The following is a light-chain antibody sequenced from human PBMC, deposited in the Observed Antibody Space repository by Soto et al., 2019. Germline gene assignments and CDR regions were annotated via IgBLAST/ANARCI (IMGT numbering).Light chain of an antibody. J-gene: IGKJ2*01. CDR3: RQYDSYPYT. Sequence: AIRITQFPSSLSASTGERVTITCRASQGISSYLAWYQQKPGKAPKLLIYAASTLQSGVPSRFSGSGSGRDVTLTISCLQSEDFATYYCRQYDSYPYTFGQGTKVDIK. CDR2: AAS. CDR1: QGISSY. V-gene: IGKV1-8*01.